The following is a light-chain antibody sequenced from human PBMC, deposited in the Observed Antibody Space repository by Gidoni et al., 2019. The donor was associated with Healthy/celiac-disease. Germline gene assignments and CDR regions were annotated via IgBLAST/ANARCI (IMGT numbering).Light chain of an antibody. CDR1: QSVLYSSNNKNY. J-gene: IGKJ2*02. CDR2: LAS. V-gene: IGKV4-1*01. CDR3: QQYYSTPSWT. Sequence: DIVMTQSPDSLAVYLGERATINCKSSQSVLYSSNNKNYLAWYQQKPGQPPKLLIYLASTRESGVPDRFSGSGSGTDFTLTISSLQAEDVAVYYCQQYYSTPSWTFGQGTKLEIK.